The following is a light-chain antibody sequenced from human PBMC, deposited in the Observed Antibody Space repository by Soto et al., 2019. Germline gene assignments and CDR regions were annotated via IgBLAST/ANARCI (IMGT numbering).Light chain of an antibody. CDR1: QSVSTN. Sequence: EIGVTQSAGTLSLSTGERATLSCRATQSVSTNLAWYQQKPGQAPRLLIYDVSNRATGIPARFSGSGSGTDFTLTISSLEPEDFAVYYCQQRNYWQVTFAQGTRLEI. J-gene: IGKJ5*01. CDR3: QQRNYWQVT. V-gene: IGKV3-11*01. CDR2: DVS.